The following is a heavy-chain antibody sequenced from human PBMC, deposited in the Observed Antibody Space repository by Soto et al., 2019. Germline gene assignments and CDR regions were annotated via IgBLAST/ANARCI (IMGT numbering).Heavy chain of an antibody. V-gene: IGHV4-59*08. Sequence: QVQLQESGPGLVKPSETLSLTCTVSGGSISSYYWSWIRQPPGKGLEWIGYIYYSGSTNYNPSLKSRVTISIDTSKNQFSLKLSSVTAADTAVYYCARPLSSWFDPWGQGTLVTVSS. CDR2: IYYSGST. J-gene: IGHJ5*02. CDR3: ARPLSSWFDP. D-gene: IGHD3-16*02. CDR1: GGSISSYY.